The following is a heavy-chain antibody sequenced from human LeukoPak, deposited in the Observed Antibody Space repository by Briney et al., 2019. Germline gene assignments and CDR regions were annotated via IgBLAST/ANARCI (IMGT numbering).Heavy chain of an antibody. CDR2: IYYSGST. Sequence: SETLSLTCTVSGGSFNRSGYYWGWIRQPPGKGLEWIGNIYYSGSTYYNPSLKSRVTISVDTSKNQFSLKLSSVTAADTAVYYCARLWGFDPFGQGTLVTVSS. J-gene: IGHJ5*02. D-gene: IGHD7-27*01. CDR3: ARLWGFDP. CDR1: GGSFNRSGYY. V-gene: IGHV4-39*01.